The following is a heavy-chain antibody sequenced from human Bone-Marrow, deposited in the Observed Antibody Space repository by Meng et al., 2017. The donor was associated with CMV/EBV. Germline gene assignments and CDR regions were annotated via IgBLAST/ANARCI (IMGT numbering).Heavy chain of an antibody. V-gene: IGHV4-59*01. Sequence: SETLSLTCTVLGGSISSYYWSWIRQPPGKGLEWIGYIYYSGSTKYNPSLRSRVTILLDTSKEQFSLKLSSVTAADTAVYYCARGGFGEFLSYYYGKDVWGQGTTVTVSS. CDR3: ARGGFGEFLSYYYGKDV. D-gene: IGHD3-10*01. CDR2: IYYSGST. J-gene: IGHJ6*02. CDR1: GGSISSYY.